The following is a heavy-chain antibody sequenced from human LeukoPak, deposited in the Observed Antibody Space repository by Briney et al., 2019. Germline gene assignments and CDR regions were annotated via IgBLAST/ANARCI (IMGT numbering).Heavy chain of an antibody. J-gene: IGHJ4*02. CDR3: ARERPYYGSGYYFDY. Sequence: SETLSLTCPVSGGSISGGGYSWTWIRQHPGKGLEWIGYIYYNGSTYYNPSLKSRVTISFDTSKNQFSLKLSSVTAADTAVYYCARERPYYGSGYYFDYWGQGTLVTVSS. CDR1: GGSISGGGYS. CDR2: IYYNGST. D-gene: IGHD3-10*01. V-gene: IGHV4-31*03.